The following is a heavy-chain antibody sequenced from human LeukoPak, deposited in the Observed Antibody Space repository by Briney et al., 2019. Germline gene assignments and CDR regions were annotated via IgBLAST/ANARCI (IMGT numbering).Heavy chain of an antibody. V-gene: IGHV3-48*01. J-gene: IGHJ5*02. Sequence: GGSLRLSCAASGFTFSNYGMNWVRQAPGKGLEWVSYISTSGTTIYYADSVKGRFTISRDNADNSLYLQMNSLRAEDTAVYYCARADCSGTSCAIHANWFDRWGQGTLVTVSS. CDR3: ARADCSGTSCAIHANWFDR. CDR1: GFTFSNYG. CDR2: ISTSGTTI. D-gene: IGHD2-2*01.